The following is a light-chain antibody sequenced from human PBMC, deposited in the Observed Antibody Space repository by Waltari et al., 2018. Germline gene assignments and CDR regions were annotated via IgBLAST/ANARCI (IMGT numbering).Light chain of an antibody. CDR1: DSDVGAYDF. CDR2: EVS. J-gene: IGLJ1*01. Sequence: QSALTQPASVSGSPGQSITISCPGTDSDVGAYDFVSGYQQHPGKAPHLIIYEVSNRPSGISNRFSASKSGDTASLTISGLQAEDEADYYCSSYTTSSAPGVFGTGTRVTVL. V-gene: IGLV2-14*01. CDR3: SSYTTSSAPGV.